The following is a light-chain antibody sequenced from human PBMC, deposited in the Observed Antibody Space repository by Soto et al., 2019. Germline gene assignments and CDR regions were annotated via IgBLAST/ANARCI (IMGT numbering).Light chain of an antibody. CDR1: STNIGSNT. V-gene: IGLV1-44*01. CDR3: SAWDDRLDVYV. J-gene: IGLJ1*01. CDR2: STS. Sequence: QSVLTQPPSASGTPGQIVAISCSGSSTNIGSNTVTWYQQLPGTAPKLLIYSTSQRSSGVPSRFSGAKSGASASLSISGLQSEDDADYYCSAWDDRLDVYVFGTGTKLTVL.